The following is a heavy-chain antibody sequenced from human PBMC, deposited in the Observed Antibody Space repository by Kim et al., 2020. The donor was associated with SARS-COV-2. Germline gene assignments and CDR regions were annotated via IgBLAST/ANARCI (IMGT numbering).Heavy chain of an antibody. Sequence: GGSLRLSCAASGFTFSTYGMYWVRQAPGKGLEWVALISNDGSNEYYADAVKGRFTITRDNSKNTLNLQMNSQRAEDKALFCCAKALLRGVNYYYYDMDVWGQGTTVTVSS. V-gene: IGHV3-30*18. CDR3: AKALLRGVNYYYYDMDV. CDR2: ISNDGSNE. D-gene: IGHD3-10*01. J-gene: IGHJ6*02. CDR1: GFTFSTYG.